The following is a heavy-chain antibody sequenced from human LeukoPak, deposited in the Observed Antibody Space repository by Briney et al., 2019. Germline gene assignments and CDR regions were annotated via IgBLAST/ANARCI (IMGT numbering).Heavy chain of an antibody. J-gene: IGHJ4*02. D-gene: IGHD6-6*01. CDR3: ASYSTSSAGAY. CDR1: GFTFITYA. Sequence: GGSLRLSCAASGFTFITYAMSWVRQAPGKGLEWVSGISGSGGSTYYADSVKGRFTISRDNSKNTLYLQMYSLRADDTAVYYCASYSTSSAGAYWGQGTLVTVSS. V-gene: IGHV3-23*01. CDR2: ISGSGGST.